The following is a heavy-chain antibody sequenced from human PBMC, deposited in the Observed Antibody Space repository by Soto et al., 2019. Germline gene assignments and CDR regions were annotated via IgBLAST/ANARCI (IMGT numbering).Heavy chain of an antibody. CDR3: ARPQDIVVVPAATNNYYYGMDV. Sequence: QVQLVQSGAEVKKPGSSVKVSCKASGGTFSSYAISWVRQAPGQGLEWMGGIIPIFGTANYAQKFQGRVRITADESTSTAYMELSSLRSEDTAVYYCARPQDIVVVPAATNNYYYGMDVWGQGTTVTVSS. CDR1: GGTFSSYA. V-gene: IGHV1-69*01. J-gene: IGHJ6*02. CDR2: IIPIFGTA. D-gene: IGHD2-2*01.